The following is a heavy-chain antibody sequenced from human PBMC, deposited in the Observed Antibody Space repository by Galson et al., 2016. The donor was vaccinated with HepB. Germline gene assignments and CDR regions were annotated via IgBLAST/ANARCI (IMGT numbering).Heavy chain of an antibody. CDR2: ISAYNGNT. CDR1: GYTFTSYG. J-gene: IGHJ4*02. Sequence: SVKVSCKASGYTFTSYGITWVRQAPGQGLEWMGWISAYNGNTNYAQKLQGRVTITTDTSTRKAYMELRSLRSDDTAVYYCAAAVAGNFDYWGQGILVTVSS. V-gene: IGHV1-18*04. CDR3: AAAVAGNFDY. D-gene: IGHD6-19*01.